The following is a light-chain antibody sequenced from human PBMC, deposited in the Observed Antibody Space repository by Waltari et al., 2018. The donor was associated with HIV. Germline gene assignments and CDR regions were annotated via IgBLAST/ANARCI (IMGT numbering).Light chain of an antibody. Sequence: EFVMTLSPVTLPVSPGGRVSRSSRASQNVMANLAWYQQKPGKAPRLLIYGAATRATGVPPRFRGGGSGTEFTLTIGGLQSEVFAFCYCQQYNKWPRTFGQGANVEVK. J-gene: IGKJ1*01. CDR1: QNVMAN. CDR3: QQYNKWPRT. CDR2: GAA. V-gene: IGKV3-15*01.